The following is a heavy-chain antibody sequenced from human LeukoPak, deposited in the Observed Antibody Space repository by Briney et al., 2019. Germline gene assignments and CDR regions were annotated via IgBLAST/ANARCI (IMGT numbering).Heavy chain of an antibody. J-gene: IGHJ4*02. D-gene: IGHD3-16*01. V-gene: IGHV3-7*01. CDR2: IKQDGSEK. Sequence: GGSLRLSCAASGFTFSSYWMSWVRQAPGKGLEWVANIKQDGSEKYYVDSVKGRFTISRDNAKNSLYLQMNSLRAEDTAVYYCAVLLGRFVFDYWGQGTLVTVSS. CDR3: AVLLGRFVFDY. CDR1: GFTFSSYW.